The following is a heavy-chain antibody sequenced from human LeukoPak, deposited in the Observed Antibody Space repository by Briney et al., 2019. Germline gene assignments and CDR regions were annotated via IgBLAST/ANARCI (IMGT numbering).Heavy chain of an antibody. D-gene: IGHD3-10*01. V-gene: IGHV3-9*01. Sequence: GRSLRLSCAVSGLTFYDYAMHWVRQAPGKGLEWVSGITWNSGTIAHADSVKGRFTISRDNAKNSLYLQVNSLRSEDTALYYCAAGAGIIRYWGQGTLVTVSS. CDR2: ITWNSGTI. CDR3: AAGAGIIRY. CDR1: GLTFYDYA. J-gene: IGHJ4*02.